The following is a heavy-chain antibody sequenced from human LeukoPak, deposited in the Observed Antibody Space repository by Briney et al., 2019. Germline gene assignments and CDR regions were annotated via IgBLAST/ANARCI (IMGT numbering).Heavy chain of an antibody. V-gene: IGHV3-30-3*01. CDR2: ISYDVSNK. CDR1: GFTFSDYP. Sequence: PGGSLRLSCAASGFTFSDYPIHWVRQAPGKGLEWVAVISYDVSNKYYADSVKGRFSISRDNSKNTVYLQMNSLRAEDTAVYSCARTSGVVIPAKGGAFDFWGQGTMVTVSS. J-gene: IGHJ3*01. CDR3: ARTSGVVIPAKGGAFDF. D-gene: IGHD3-3*01.